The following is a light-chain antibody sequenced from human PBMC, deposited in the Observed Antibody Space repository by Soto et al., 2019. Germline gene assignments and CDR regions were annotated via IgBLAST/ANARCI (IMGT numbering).Light chain of an antibody. CDR2: DTS. J-gene: IGKJ1*01. Sequence: EIVMTQSPATLSVSLGERATLSCRASQSVRSNLAWYQQKPGQAPSLLISDTSTMATGIPARFSGSGTGTEFTLTISSLQSEDFAVYYCQQYNNWPPWTFGQGTKVEIK. CDR3: QQYNNWPPWT. CDR1: QSVRSN. V-gene: IGKV3-15*01.